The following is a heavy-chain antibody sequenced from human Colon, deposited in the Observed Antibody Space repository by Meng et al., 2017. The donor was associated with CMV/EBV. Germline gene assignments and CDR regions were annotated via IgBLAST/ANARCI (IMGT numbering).Heavy chain of an antibody. D-gene: IGHD2-15*01. CDR2: TYYRSKWYT. CDR3: AKSLPHFDY. CDR1: GDSVSTNSGA. V-gene: IGHV6-1*01. Sequence: CAISGDSVSTNSGAWNWRRQSPSRGLEWLGRTYYRSKWYTDYAVSVKSRITINPDTSKNQFSLQLTSVTPEDTAVYYCAKSLPHFDYWGQGTLVTVSS. J-gene: IGHJ4*02.